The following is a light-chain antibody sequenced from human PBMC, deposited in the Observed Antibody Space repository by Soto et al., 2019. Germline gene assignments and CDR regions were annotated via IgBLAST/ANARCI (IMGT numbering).Light chain of an antibody. Sequence: DIQMTQSPSTLSASVGARVPITCRASQSINNWLAWYQQKPGKAPKFLIYDASNLESGVPSRFSGSASGTEFTLTISSLQPDDFATYYCQQYNYFWAFGQGTKVDI. V-gene: IGKV1-5*01. J-gene: IGKJ1*01. CDR2: DAS. CDR1: QSINNW. CDR3: QQYNYFWA.